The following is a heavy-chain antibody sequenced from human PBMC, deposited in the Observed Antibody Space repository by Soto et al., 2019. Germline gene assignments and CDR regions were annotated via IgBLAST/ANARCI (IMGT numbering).Heavy chain of an antibody. D-gene: IGHD5-18*01. CDR3: AKELVAYSYGFPYYYYGMDV. CDR2: ISYDGSNK. V-gene: IGHV3-30*18. CDR1: GFTFSSYG. Sequence: QVQLVESGGGVVQPGRSLRLSCAASGFTFSSYGMHWVRQAPGKGLEWVAVISYDGSNKYYADSVKGRFTISRDNSKNTLYLQMNSLRAEDTAVYYCAKELVAYSYGFPYYYYGMDVWGQGTTVTVSS. J-gene: IGHJ6*02.